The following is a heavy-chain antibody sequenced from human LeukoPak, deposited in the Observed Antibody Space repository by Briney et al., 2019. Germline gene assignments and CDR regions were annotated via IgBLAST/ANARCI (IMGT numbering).Heavy chain of an antibody. V-gene: IGHV3-13*01. CDR2: IGTAGDT. J-gene: IGHJ6*02. Sequence: GGSLRLSCAASGFTFSSYDMHWVRQATGKGLEWVSAIGTAGDTYYPGSVKGRFTISRENAKNSLHLQMNSLRAGDTAVYYCARGLWSNYGMDVWGQGTTVTVSS. CDR1: GFTFSSYD. D-gene: IGHD2-21*01. CDR3: ARGLWSNYGMDV.